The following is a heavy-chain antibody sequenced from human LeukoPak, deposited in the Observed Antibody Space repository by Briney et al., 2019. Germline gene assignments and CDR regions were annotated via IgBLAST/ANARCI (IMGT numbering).Heavy chain of an antibody. Sequence: SPYVSCTASGYTSTTYVISCVPQAPGHRLKWMGGISASNGNTNSTQTLHCRVTMPTDTSTSTAYMELRSLRSDDTAVYYCARDAHSESYKLEYWFDPWGQGTLVTVSS. J-gene: IGHJ5*02. CDR3: ARDAHSESYKLEYWFDP. CDR1: GYTSTTYV. V-gene: IGHV1-18*01. D-gene: IGHD1-26*01. CDR2: ISASNGNT.